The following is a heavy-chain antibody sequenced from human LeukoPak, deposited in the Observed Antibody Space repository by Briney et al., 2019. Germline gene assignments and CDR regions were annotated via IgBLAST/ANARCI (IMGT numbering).Heavy chain of an antibody. CDR3: ARGPESGSYFEVSYYYYYMDV. J-gene: IGHJ6*03. V-gene: IGHV1-2*02. Sequence: ASVKVSCKASGYTFTGYYMHWVRQAPGQGLEWMGWINPNSGGTNYAQKFQGRVTMTRDTSISTAYMELSRLRSDDTAVYYCARGPESGSYFEVSYYYYYMDVWGKGTTVTVSS. CDR1: GYTFTGYY. CDR2: INPNSGGT. D-gene: IGHD1-26*01.